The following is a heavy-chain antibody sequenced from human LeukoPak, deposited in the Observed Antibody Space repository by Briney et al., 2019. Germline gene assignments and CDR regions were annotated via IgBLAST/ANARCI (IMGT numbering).Heavy chain of an antibody. CDR1: GGTFSSYA. Sequence: GASVKVSCKASGGTFSSYAISWVRQALGQGLEWMGGIIPIFGTANYAQKFQGRVTITTDESTSTAYMELSSLRSEDTAVYYCATGTYYYGSGSPRPENWFDPWGQGTLVTVSS. J-gene: IGHJ5*02. V-gene: IGHV1-69*05. CDR2: IIPIFGTA. CDR3: ATGTYYYGSGSPRPENWFDP. D-gene: IGHD3-10*01.